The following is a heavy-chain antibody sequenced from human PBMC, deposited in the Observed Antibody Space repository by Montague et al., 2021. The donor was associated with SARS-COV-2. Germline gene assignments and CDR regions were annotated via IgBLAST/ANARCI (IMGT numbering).Heavy chain of an antibody. CDR3: ATWMDIHFDH. J-gene: IGHJ4*02. D-gene: IGHD5-12*01. CDR1: GFIFSNYA. CDR2: ISSIGNT. Sequence: SLRLSCAASGFIFSNYAVSWVRQAPGKGLKWVSTISSIGNTHYTDAVTGRFTNSRENNKNTVHLHVANLRADDTAVYYCATWMDIHFDHWGQGTPVTVSS. V-gene: IGHV3-23*01.